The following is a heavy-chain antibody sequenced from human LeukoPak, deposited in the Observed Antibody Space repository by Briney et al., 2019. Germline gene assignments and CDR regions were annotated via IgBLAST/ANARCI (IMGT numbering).Heavy chain of an antibody. CDR3: AKGYSSSDY. Sequence: PGGSLRLSCEGSGFAFNVFGMHWIRQAPGKGLEWVAFIKADGVFTNYAEAVKGRFTISRDNSKNTLYLQMNSLRAEDTAVYYCAKGYSSSDYWGQGTLVTVSS. D-gene: IGHD6-6*01. CDR2: IKADGVFT. V-gene: IGHV3-30*02. J-gene: IGHJ4*02. CDR1: GFAFNVFG.